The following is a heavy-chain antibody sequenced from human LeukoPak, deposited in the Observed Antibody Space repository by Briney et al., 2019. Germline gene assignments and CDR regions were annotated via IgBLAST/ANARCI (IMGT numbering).Heavy chain of an antibody. D-gene: IGHD5-12*01. CDR1: AFSLSRYW. V-gene: IGHV3-7*01. J-gene: IGHJ4*02. Sequence: GGSLRLSCTASAFSLSRYWMSWVRQAPGKGLECVANINQDGSEENYVDSLKGRFTISRDNAKNSVYLQMNSLRAEDEAVYYCARVSRGYSGYPWDNWGQGTLVTVSS. CDR2: INQDGSEE. CDR3: ARVSRGYSGYPWDN.